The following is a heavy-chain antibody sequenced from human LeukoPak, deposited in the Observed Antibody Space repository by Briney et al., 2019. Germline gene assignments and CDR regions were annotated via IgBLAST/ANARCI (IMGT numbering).Heavy chain of an antibody. J-gene: IGHJ2*01. V-gene: IGHV3-74*01. Sequence: GGSLRLSCAASGFTFSSYWMHWVRQAPGKGLVWVSRINSDGSNRSYADSVKGRFTISRDNAKNTLYLQMTSLRAEDTAVYYCARATGYCSGGSCYYWYFDLWGRGTLVTVSS. CDR3: ARATGYCSGGSCYYWYFDL. CDR1: GFTFSSYW. D-gene: IGHD2-15*01. CDR2: INSDGSNR.